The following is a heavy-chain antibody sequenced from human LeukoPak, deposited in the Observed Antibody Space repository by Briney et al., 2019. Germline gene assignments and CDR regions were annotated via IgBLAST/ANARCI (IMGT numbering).Heavy chain of an antibody. CDR2: INPSGGSP. D-gene: IGHD4-11*01. CDR1: GYTFTSYY. V-gene: IGHV1-46*01. Sequence: GASVKVSCKASGYTFTSYYMHWVRQAPGQGLEWMGIINPSGGSPSCAQKFQGRVTMTRDTSTSTVYMELSSLRSEDTAVYYCAKVKEEKYYSNLRYYFDYWGQGTLVTVSS. CDR3: AKVKEEKYYSNLRYYFDY. J-gene: IGHJ4*02.